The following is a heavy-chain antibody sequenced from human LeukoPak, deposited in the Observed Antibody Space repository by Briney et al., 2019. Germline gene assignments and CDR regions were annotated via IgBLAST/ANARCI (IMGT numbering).Heavy chain of an antibody. CDR3: AREVGASYYFDY. V-gene: IGHV3-30*04. D-gene: IGHD1-26*01. CDR2: ISYDGSNK. J-gene: IGHJ4*02. CDR1: GFTFSSYA. Sequence: GGSLRLSCAASGFTFSSYAMHWVRQAPGKGLEWVAVISYDGSNKYYADSVKGRFTISRDNSKNTLYLQMNSLRAEDTAVYYCAREVGASYYFDYWGQGTLATVSS.